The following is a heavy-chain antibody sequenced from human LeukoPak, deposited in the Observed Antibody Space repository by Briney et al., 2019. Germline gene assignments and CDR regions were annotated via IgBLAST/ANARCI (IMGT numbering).Heavy chain of an antibody. CDR3: ARDFCSSTSCYDDEYFQH. D-gene: IGHD2-2*01. V-gene: IGHV3-21*01. Sequence: GGSLRLSCAASGFTFSGYSINWVRQAPGKGLEWVSSISSSSSYIYYADSVKGRFTISRDNAKNTLYLQMNSLRAEDTAVYYCARDFCSSTSCYDDEYFQHWGQGTLVTVSS. CDR1: GFTFSGYS. J-gene: IGHJ1*01. CDR2: ISSSSSYI.